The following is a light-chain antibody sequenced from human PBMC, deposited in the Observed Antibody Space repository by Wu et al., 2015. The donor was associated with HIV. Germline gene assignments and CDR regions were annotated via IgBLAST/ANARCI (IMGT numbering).Light chain of an antibody. CDR3: QQRSNWPPALT. V-gene: IGKV3-11*01. Sequence: EIVLTQSPATLSLSPGDRATLSCRASQNIGNYLAWYQQKPGQTPRLLFFDASNRATGIPARFSGRGSGTDFTLTISSLEPEDFAVYYCQQRSNWPPALTFGGGTKVEIK. CDR2: DAS. J-gene: IGKJ4*01. CDR1: QNIGNY.